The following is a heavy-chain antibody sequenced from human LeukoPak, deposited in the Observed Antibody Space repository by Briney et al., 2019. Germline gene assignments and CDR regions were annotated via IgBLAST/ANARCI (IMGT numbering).Heavy chain of an antibody. D-gene: IGHD3-16*02. CDR2: IYYSGST. J-gene: IGHJ4*02. CDR1: GGSISSYY. CDR3: ARYDVWGTYRAFDY. V-gene: IGHV4-59*01. Sequence: SETLSLTCTVSGGSISSYYSSWIRQPPGKGLEWIGYIYYSGSTNYNPSLKSRVTISVDTSKNQFSLKLTSVTAADTAVYYCARYDVWGTYRAFDYWGQGTLVTVSS.